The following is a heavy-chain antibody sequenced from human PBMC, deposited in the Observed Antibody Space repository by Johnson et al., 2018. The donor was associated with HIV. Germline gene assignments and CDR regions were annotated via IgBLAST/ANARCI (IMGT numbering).Heavy chain of an antibody. CDR2: INWNGGST. J-gene: IGHJ1*01. V-gene: IGHV3-20*01. D-gene: IGHD3-10*02. Sequence: EKLVESGGGVVRLGGSLRLSCEASGFTFDDYGMSWVRQVPGQGLEWVSGINWNGGSTGYADSVKGRFSLSRDISKNMLYLQMHSLRGDDTGHNVRGLLGLCWAMWG. CDR3: GLLGLCWAM. CDR1: GFTFDDYG.